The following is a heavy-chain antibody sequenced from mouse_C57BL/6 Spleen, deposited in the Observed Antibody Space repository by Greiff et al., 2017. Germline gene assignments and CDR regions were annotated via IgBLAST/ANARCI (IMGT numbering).Heavy chain of an antibody. J-gene: IGHJ3*01. CDR1: GFTFSNYW. Sequence: EVQVVESGGGLVQPGGSMKLSCVASGFTFSNYWMNWVRQSPEKGLEWVAQIRLKSDNYATHYAESVKGRFTISRDDSKSSVYLQMNNLRAEDTGIYYCTAAGFAYWGQGTLVTVSA. CDR2: IRLKSDNYAT. CDR3: TAAGFAY. V-gene: IGHV6-3*01.